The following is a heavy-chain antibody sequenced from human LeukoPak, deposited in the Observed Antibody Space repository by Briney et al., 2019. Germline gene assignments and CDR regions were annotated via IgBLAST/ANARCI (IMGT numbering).Heavy chain of an antibody. Sequence: ASVKVSCKASGGTFSSYAISWVRQAPGQGLEWMGGIIPIFGTANYAQKFQGRVTITTDESTSTAYMELSSLRSEDTAVYYCARDAAVASFNWFDPWGQGTLVTVSS. V-gene: IGHV1-69*05. J-gene: IGHJ5*02. CDR1: GGTFSSYA. CDR3: ARDAAVASFNWFDP. D-gene: IGHD6-19*01. CDR2: IIPIFGTA.